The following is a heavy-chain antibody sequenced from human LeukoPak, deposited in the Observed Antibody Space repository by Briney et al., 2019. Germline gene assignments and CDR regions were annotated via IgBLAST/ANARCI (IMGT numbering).Heavy chain of an antibody. CDR1: GYTFITFD. CDR2: MNPNSGNT. J-gene: IGHJ5*02. V-gene: IGHV1-8*01. CDR3: ARGHYYGSGSHKFDP. Sequence: ASVKVSCKASGYTFITFDIHWVRQATGQGLEWMGWMNPNSGNTGYAQKFQGRVTMTRNTSIRTAYMELSSLRSDDTAVYYCARGHYYGSGSHKFDPWGQGTLVTVSS. D-gene: IGHD3-10*01.